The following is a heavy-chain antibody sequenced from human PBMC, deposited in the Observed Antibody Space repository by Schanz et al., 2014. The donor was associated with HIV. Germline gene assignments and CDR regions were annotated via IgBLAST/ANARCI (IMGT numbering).Heavy chain of an antibody. Sequence: EIQLLESGGGLVQPGGSLRLSCAASGLSFSSYVMSWIRQAPGKGLEWVSAISGSGDITYYADSVKGRFTISRDNSKNTVYLQMDSLRAEDTAVYYCEKDLLSRYCSGGSCYSSYWGQGTLVTVSS. J-gene: IGHJ4*02. CDR3: EKDLLSRYCSGGSCYSSY. CDR2: ISGSGDIT. V-gene: IGHV3-23*01. D-gene: IGHD2-15*01. CDR1: GLSFSSYV.